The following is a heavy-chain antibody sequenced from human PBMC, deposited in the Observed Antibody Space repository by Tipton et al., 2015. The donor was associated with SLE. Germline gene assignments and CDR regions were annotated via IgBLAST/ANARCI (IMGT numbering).Heavy chain of an antibody. J-gene: IGHJ4*02. CDR3: ASEDVGYCNGGSCPYYIDY. V-gene: IGHV4-4*07. CDR1: GGSISGYY. Sequence: TLSLTCSVSGGSISGYYWNWIRQPAGKGLAWMGRVYSGGNTDYNPSLKRRVTMSVATSKNQFSLKVNSVTAADTAMYFCASEDVGYCNGGSCPYYIDYWGQGTLVTVSS. D-gene: IGHD2-15*01. CDR2: VYSGGNT.